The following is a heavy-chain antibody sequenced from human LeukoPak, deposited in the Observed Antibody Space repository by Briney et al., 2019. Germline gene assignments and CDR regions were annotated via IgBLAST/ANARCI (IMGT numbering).Heavy chain of an antibody. J-gene: IGHJ4*02. Sequence: PGGSLRLSCAASEFTFSSYSMNWVRQAPGKGLEWIGEIYHSGSTNYNPSLKSRVTISVDKSKNQFSLKLSSVTAADTAVYYCARAVFSYSYFDYWGQGTLVTVSS. CDR1: EFTFSSYSM. CDR2: IYHSGST. CDR3: ARAVFSYSYFDY. V-gene: IGHV4-4*02. D-gene: IGHD3-9*01.